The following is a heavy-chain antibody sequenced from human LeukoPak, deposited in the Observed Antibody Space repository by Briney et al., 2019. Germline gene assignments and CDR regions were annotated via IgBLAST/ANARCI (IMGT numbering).Heavy chain of an antibody. CDR1: GGSISSNSYY. CDR3: ARVRGSGWYASLFDY. CDR2: IYYSGST. D-gene: IGHD6-19*01. Sequence: SETLSLTCTVSGGSISSNSYYWGWIRQPPGKGLEWIGSIYYSGSTYYNPSLKSRVTISVDTSKNQFSLKLSSVTAADTAVYYCARVRGSGWYASLFDYWGQGTLVTVSS. V-gene: IGHV4-39*07. J-gene: IGHJ4*02.